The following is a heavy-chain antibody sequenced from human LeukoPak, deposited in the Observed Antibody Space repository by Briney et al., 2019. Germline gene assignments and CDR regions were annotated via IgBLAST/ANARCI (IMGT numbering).Heavy chain of an antibody. V-gene: IGHV3-7*05. J-gene: IGHJ5*02. CDR1: GFTFSSYA. CDR3: AREGGDRYDFWSGYPTYNWFDP. Sequence: GGSLRLSCAASGFTFSSYAMTWVRQAPGKGLEWVANIKQDGSEKYYVDSVKGRFTISRDNAKNSLYLQMNSLRAEDTAVYYCAREGGDRYDFWSGYPTYNWFDPWGQGTLVTVSS. D-gene: IGHD3-3*01. CDR2: IKQDGSEK.